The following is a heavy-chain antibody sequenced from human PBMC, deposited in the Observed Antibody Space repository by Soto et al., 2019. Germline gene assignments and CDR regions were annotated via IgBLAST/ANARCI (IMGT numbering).Heavy chain of an antibody. CDR3: AKGAKIFGVVIHYMDV. CDR1: GFTFSSYG. D-gene: IGHD3-3*01. J-gene: IGHJ6*03. CDR2: ISYDGSNK. V-gene: IGHV3-30*18. Sequence: GGSLRLSCAASGFTFSSYGMHWVRQAPGKGLEWVAVISYDGSNKYYADSVKGRFTISRDNSKNTLYLQMNSLRAEDTAVYYCAKGAKIFGVVIHYMDVWGKGTTVTVSS.